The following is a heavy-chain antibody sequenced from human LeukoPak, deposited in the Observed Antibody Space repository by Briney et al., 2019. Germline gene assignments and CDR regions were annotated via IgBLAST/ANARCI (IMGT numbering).Heavy chain of an antibody. J-gene: IGHJ3*02. CDR3: AREGRGIDHTFDI. V-gene: IGHV3-48*03. CDR2: ISSSGSTI. Sequence: GGSLRLSCAASGFTFSSYEMNWVRQAPGKGLEWVSYISSSGSTIYYADSVKGRFTISRDNAKNSLYLQMNSLRAEDTAVYYCAREGRGIDHTFDIWGQGTMVTVSS. CDR1: GFTFSSYE. D-gene: IGHD2-21*01.